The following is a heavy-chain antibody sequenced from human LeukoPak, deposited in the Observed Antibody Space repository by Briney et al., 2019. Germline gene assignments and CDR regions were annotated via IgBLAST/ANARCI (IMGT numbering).Heavy chain of an antibody. CDR1: GGSISSYY. D-gene: IGHD2-2*01. Sequence: SETLSLTCTVSGGSISSYYWSWLRQPPGKGLEWIGHIYYSGSTNYNPPLKSRVTIPVDTSKNQFSLKLSSVTAADTAVYYCASNVVPAAMLNWVDPWAQGTLVTVSS. CDR2: IYYSGST. V-gene: IGHV4-59*01. J-gene: IGHJ5*02. CDR3: ASNVVPAAMLNWVDP.